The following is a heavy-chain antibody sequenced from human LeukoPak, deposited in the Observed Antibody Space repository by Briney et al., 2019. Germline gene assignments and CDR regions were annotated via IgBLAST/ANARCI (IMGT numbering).Heavy chain of an antibody. CDR2: IYSTGRS. J-gene: IGHJ5*02. Sequence: SETLSLTCTVSGVSISRGSHYWSWIRQPAGKGLEWIGRIYSTGRSDYNPSLKSRITMSVDTSKNQFSLKLSSVTAADTAVYYCARGIIVGATWGENDNWFDPWGQGTLVTVSS. CDR3: ARGIIVGATWGENDNWFDP. CDR1: GVSISRGSHY. V-gene: IGHV4-61*02. D-gene: IGHD1-26*01.